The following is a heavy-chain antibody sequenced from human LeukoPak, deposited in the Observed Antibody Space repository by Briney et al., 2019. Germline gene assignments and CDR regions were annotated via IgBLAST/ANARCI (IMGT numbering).Heavy chain of an antibody. CDR3: AKRGSGWYVDY. J-gene: IGHJ4*02. V-gene: IGHV3-30*18. CDR2: VSSDGGTK. Sequence: AGGSLRLSCTASKFTFSNYGMQWVRQAPGKGLEWVAVVSSDGGTKYYADSVKGRFTISRDNSRNTMYLQMDSLRAEDTAVYYCAKRGSGWYVDYWGQGTLVTVSS. D-gene: IGHD6-19*01. CDR1: KFTFSNYG.